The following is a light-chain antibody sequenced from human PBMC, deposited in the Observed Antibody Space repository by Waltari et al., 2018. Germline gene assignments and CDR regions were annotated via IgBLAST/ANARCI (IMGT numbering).Light chain of an antibody. Sequence: DIQMTQSPSSLSASVGDRVTITCRASQSISSYLNWYQQKPGKAPKLLIYAASSLQRGVPSRFSGSGSGTEFTLTISSLQPEDFATYYCQQSYSTPGTFGQGTKVEIK. CDR3: QQSYSTPGT. CDR1: QSISSY. J-gene: IGKJ1*01. CDR2: AAS. V-gene: IGKV1-39*01.